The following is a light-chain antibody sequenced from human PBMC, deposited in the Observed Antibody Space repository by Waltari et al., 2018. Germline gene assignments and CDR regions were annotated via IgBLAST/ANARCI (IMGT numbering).Light chain of an antibody. J-gene: IGKJ3*01. V-gene: IGKV1-27*01. CDR2: AAS. CDR1: QDIGNF. Sequence: IDMTQSPSSLYASGGDRTNVTCRASQDIGNFLAWYQQTPGKRPKLLIYAASTLPAGVPSRFSGSGSGTDFTLTVSNLQPEDVATYYCQKYNTYPYTFGPGTKVDI. CDR3: QKYNTYPYT.